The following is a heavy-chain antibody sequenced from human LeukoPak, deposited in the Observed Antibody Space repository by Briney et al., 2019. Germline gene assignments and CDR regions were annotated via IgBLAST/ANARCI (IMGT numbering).Heavy chain of an antibody. CDR1: GFTFGAYW. J-gene: IGHJ4*02. V-gene: IGHV3-7*05. D-gene: IGHD3-10*01. CDR2: LNQDGSEK. CDR3: GEGRKGAWFPNY. Sequence: PGGSLRLSWAASGFTFGAYWMTWVRQAPGQGLEWVANLNQDGSEKYYVDYVKGRFTISRDNAKNSLYLQMNGLRAEDTAVYYCGEGRKGAWFPNYWGQGTLVTVSS.